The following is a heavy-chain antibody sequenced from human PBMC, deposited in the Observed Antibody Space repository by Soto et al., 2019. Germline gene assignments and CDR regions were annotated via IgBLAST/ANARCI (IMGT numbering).Heavy chain of an antibody. CDR3: ARHREPGYDSSGAILDY. CDR2: IYWDDDK. V-gene: IGHV2-5*02. D-gene: IGHD3-22*01. J-gene: IGHJ4*02. CDR1: GFSLSTSGVG. Sequence: QITLKESGPTLVKPTQTLTLTCTFSGFSLSTSGVGVGWIRQPPGKALEWLALIYWDDDKRYSPSLKSRLTITKDTSKNQVVLTMTNMDPVDTATYYCARHREPGYDSSGAILDYWGQGTLVTVSS.